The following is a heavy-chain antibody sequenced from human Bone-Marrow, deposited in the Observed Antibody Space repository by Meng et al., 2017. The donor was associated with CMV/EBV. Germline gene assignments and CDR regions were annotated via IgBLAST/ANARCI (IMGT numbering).Heavy chain of an antibody. V-gene: IGHV3-13*01. CDR1: GFTFSSYD. J-gene: IGHJ4*02. Sequence: GESLKISCAASGFTFSSYDMHWVRQATGKGLEWVSAIGTAGDTYYPGSVKGRFTISRDNAKNSLYLQMNSLRAEDTAVYYCARAYCSSTSCYTALFDYWGQGTLVTVSS. CDR3: ARAYCSSTSCYTALFDY. D-gene: IGHD2-2*02. CDR2: IGTAGDT.